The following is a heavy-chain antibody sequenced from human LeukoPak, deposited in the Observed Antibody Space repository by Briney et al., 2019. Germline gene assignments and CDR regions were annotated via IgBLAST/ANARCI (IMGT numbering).Heavy chain of an antibody. Sequence: PSETLSLTCAVYGGSFSGYYWSWIRQPPGKGLEWIGSIYYSGSTYYNPSLKSRVTISVDTSKNQFSLKLSSVTAADTAVYYCARHAKKRIVGATVAAFDIWGQGTMVTVSS. V-gene: IGHV4-34*01. CDR3: ARHAKKRIVGATVAAFDI. CDR1: GGSFSGYY. D-gene: IGHD1-26*01. J-gene: IGHJ3*02. CDR2: IYYSGST.